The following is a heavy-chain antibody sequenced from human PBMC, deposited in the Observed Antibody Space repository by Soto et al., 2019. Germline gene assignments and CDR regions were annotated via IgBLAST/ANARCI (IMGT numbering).Heavy chain of an antibody. J-gene: IGHJ6*02. V-gene: IGHV3-7*01. Sequence: EVQLVESGGGLVQPGGSLRLSCAASGFTFISYWMGWVRQAPGKGLGWVGNIKQDGSEKNYVDFMEGRFTIARDSAENSLYLQMNSLRAEDTAVYYCARLASAGWGWDVWGQGTTVVVSS. CDR2: IKQDGSEK. D-gene: IGHD6-13*01. CDR1: GFTFISYW. CDR3: ARLASAGWGWDV.